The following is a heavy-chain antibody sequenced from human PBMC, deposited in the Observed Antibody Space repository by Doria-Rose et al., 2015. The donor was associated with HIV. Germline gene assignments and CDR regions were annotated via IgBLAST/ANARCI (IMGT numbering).Heavy chain of an antibody. Sequence: GLVQPGRSLRLSCAASGFTFDDYAMHWVRQAPGKGLEWVSGISWNSGIIGYADSVKGRLTISRDNAKNSLYLHLNRLRADDTAVYYCAKDSGSDQGRDGAFHIWGQGTMVTVSS. V-gene: IGHV3-9*01. D-gene: IGHD5-12*01. J-gene: IGHJ3*02. CDR2: ISWNSGII. CDR1: GFTFDDYA. CDR3: AKDSGSDQGRDGAFHI.